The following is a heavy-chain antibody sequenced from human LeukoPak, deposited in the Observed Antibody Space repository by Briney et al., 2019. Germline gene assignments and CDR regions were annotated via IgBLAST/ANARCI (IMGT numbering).Heavy chain of an antibody. V-gene: IGHV1-2*02. CDR2: INPNSGGT. J-gene: IGHJ4*02. D-gene: IGHD2-15*01. Sequence: ASVKVSCKASRYTFTGYYMHWVRQASGQGLEWMGWINPNSGGTNYAQKFQGRVTMTRDTSISTAYMELSRLRSDDSAVYCCARDGRYCSGGSCYNDYWGQGTLVTVSS. CDR3: ARDGRYCSGGSCYNDY. CDR1: RYTFTGYY.